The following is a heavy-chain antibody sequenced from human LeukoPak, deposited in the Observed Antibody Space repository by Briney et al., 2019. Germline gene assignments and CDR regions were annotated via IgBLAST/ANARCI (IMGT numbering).Heavy chain of an antibody. Sequence: GGSLRLSCAASGFIFDDYGMHWVRQAPGKGLEWVSGISWNSGTIYYADSVKGRFTISRDNAKNSLYLQMNSLRAEDTAVYYCARGYGENYYYCGMDVWGQGTTVTVSS. CDR1: GFIFDDYG. J-gene: IGHJ6*02. V-gene: IGHV3-9*01. D-gene: IGHD4-17*01. CDR2: ISWNSGTI. CDR3: ARGYGENYYYCGMDV.